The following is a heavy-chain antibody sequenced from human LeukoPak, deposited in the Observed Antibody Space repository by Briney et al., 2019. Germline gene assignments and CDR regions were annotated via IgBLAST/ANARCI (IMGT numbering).Heavy chain of an antibody. CDR2: TYYRSKWNT. CDR3: AGGCYSSFDY. D-gene: IGHD3-16*01. J-gene: IGHJ4*02. Sequence: SQTLSLTCAISGDSLSNNNVAWNSIRQSPSRGLEWLGRTYYRSKWNTDYAVSVKSRITINSDTSKNQFSLQLNSVTPEDTAVYYCAGGCYSSFDYWDQGTLVTVSS. CDR1: GDSLSNNNVA. V-gene: IGHV6-1*01.